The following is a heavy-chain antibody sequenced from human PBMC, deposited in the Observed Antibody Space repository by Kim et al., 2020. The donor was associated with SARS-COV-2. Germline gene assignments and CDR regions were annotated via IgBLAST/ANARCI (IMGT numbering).Heavy chain of an antibody. J-gene: IGHJ6*03. V-gene: IGHV4-34*01. CDR3: ARAGPIRYYYYMDV. Sequence: PSLKSRVTIAGDTSKTQFSLKLSSVTAADTAVYYCARAGPIRYYYYMDVWGKGTTVTVSS.